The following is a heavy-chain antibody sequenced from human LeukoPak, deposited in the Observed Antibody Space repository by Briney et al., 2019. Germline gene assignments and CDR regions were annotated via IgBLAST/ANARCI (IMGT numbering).Heavy chain of an antibody. CDR1: GGTFSSYA. Sequence: SVKVSCKASGGTFSSYAISWVRQAPGQGLEWMGGIIPIFGTANYAQKFQGRVTITVDESTSTAYMELSSLRSEDTAVYYCAITPTPYCSSTSCYLFDYWGQGTLVTVSS. CDR3: AITPTPYCSSTSCYLFDY. CDR2: IIPIFGTA. V-gene: IGHV1-69*13. J-gene: IGHJ4*02. D-gene: IGHD2-2*01.